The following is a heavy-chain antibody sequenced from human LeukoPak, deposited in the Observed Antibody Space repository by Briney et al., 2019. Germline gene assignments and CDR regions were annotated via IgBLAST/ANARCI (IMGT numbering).Heavy chain of an antibody. CDR1: GYTFATYA. D-gene: IGHD2-21*02. V-gene: IGHV1-18*01. J-gene: IGHJ2*01. CDR3: ARLAYCGGDCPHWHIDL. CDR2: ISTYNGNT. Sequence: ASVKVSCKASGYTFATYAISWVRQAPGQGLEWMGWISTYNGNTNYAQKLQGRVTMTTDTATSTAYMELRSLRSDDTAVYYCARLAYCGGDCPHWHIDLWGRGTRVTVSS.